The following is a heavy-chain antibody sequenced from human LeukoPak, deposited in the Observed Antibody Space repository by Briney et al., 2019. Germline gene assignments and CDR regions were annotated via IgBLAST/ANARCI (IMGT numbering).Heavy chain of an antibody. D-gene: IGHD5-24*01. CDR2: IYYSGST. V-gene: IGHV4-39*07. Sequence: PSETLSLTCTVSGGSISSSSYYWGWIRQPPGKGLEWIGSIYYSGSTYYNPSLKSRVTISVDTSKNQFSLKLSSVTAADTAVYYCARDKGDGYNSAWGQGTLVTVSS. CDR3: ARDKGDGYNSA. J-gene: IGHJ5*02. CDR1: GGSISSSSYY.